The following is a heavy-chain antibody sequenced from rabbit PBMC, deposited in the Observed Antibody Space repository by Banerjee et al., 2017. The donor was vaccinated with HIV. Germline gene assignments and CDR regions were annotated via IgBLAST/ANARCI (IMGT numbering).Heavy chain of an antibody. CDR1: GFSFSSSYY. J-gene: IGHJ4*01. CDR3: ARSDYYTSGWVGGAVVIGNAFNL. D-gene: IGHD4-1*01. V-gene: IGHV1S45*01. Sequence: QEQLVESGGGLVQPEGSLTLTCTASGFSFSSSYYMCWVRQAPGKGLEWIACIVTGSASTYYASWAKGRFTISKTSSTTVTLQMTSLTAADTATYFCARSDYYTSGWVGGAVVIGNAFNLWGPGTLVTVS. CDR2: IVTGSAST.